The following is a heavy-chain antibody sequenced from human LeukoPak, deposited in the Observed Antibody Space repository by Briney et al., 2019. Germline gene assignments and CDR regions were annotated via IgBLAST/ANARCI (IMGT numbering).Heavy chain of an antibody. CDR1: GFTFGNYW. V-gene: IGHV3-74*01. CDR3: VSTPDDYGDYGDYGD. CDR2: INTDGSST. D-gene: IGHD4-17*01. Sequence: PGGSLRLSCAASGFTFGNYWMHWVRQAPGKGLVWVSRINTDGSSTNYADSVKGRFTISRDNAKNTLYLQMNGLRAEDTAVYYSVSTPDDYGDYGDYGDWGQGTLVTVSS. J-gene: IGHJ4*02.